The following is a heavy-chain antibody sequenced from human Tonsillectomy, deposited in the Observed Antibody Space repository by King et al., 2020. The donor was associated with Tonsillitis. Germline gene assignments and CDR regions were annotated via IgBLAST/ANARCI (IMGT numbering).Heavy chain of an antibody. CDR1: GFTFSSYG. CDR2: IWYDGSNK. CDR3: ATQRTNNYY. V-gene: IGHV3-33*01. Sequence: VQLVESGGGVVQPGRSLRLSCEASGFTFSSYGMHWVRQAPGKGLEWVALIWYDGSNKYYADSVKGRFTISRDNSKNTLYLQMNSLRAEDTAVYYCATQRTNNYYWGQGTLVTVSS. D-gene: IGHD2-8*01. J-gene: IGHJ4*02.